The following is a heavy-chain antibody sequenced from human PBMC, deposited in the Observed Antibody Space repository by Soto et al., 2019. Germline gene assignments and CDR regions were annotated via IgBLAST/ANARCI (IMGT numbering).Heavy chain of an antibody. CDR1: GGTFSSYA. J-gene: IGHJ6*02. D-gene: IGHD6-13*01. CDR2: IIPIFGTA. V-gene: IGHV1-69*13. CDR3: ARGGIAAAGYGMDV. Sequence: SVKVSCKASGGTFSSYATSWVRQAPGQGLEWMGGIIPIFGTANYAQEFQGRVTITADESTSTAYMELSSLRSEDTAVYYCARGGIAAAGYGMDVWGQGTTVTVSS.